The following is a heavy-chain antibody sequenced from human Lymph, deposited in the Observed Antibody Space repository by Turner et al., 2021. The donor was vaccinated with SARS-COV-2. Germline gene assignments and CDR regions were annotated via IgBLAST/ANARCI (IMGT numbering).Heavy chain of an antibody. J-gene: IGHJ6*02. D-gene: IGHD3-3*01. CDR2: INPNSGGT. CDR3: ARDVERYNDFWSGYSGGYGMDV. CDR1: GYTFTGSY. V-gene: IGHV1-2*02. Sequence: QVQLVQSGAEVKKPGASVKVSCKASGYTFTGSYMHWVRQAPGQGLEWMGWINPNSGGTNYAQKFQGRVTMTRDTSISAAYMELSRLGSDDTAVYYCARDVERYNDFWSGYSGGYGMDVWGQGTTVTVSS.